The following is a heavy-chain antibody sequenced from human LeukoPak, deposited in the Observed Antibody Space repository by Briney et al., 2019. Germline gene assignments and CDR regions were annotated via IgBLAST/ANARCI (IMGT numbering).Heavy chain of an antibody. CDR1: GESFSGHY. CDR3: ARPRYGSGSLDP. CDR2: INHSGST. Sequence: PSETLSPTCAVYGESFSGHYWTWIRQPPARGLEWIGEINHSGSTTSNPSLNNRVTISVDTSKNQCSLKLPSVPAADTAVYFCARPRYGSGSLDPWGQGPLVTVSS. V-gene: IGHV4-34*01. J-gene: IGHJ5*02. D-gene: IGHD3-10*01.